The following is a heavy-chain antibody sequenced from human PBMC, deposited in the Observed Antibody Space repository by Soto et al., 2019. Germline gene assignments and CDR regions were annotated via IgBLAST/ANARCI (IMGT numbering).Heavy chain of an antibody. CDR3: ARDTGWGLGY. V-gene: IGHV4-4*02. CDR1: GDSINSNYC. J-gene: IGHJ4*02. CDR2: IYYSGGT. Sequence: QVQLQESGPGLVRPSGTLSLTCAVSGDSINSNYCWTWVRQPPGKGLEWIADIYYSGGTSYNPSLRSRVTISMDKSTNQSSLNLTSVTAADTAMYYCARDTGWGLGYWGQGTLVTVSS. D-gene: IGHD6-19*01.